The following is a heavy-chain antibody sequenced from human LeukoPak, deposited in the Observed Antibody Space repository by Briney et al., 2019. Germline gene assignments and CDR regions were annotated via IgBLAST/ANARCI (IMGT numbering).Heavy chain of an antibody. Sequence: ASVKVSCKASGYTFTGYYMHWVRQAPGKGLEWMGGFDPEDGETIYAQKFQGRVTMTEDTSTDTAYMELSSLRSEDTAVYYCATGGSGSYWYYYGMDVWGQGTTVTVSS. D-gene: IGHD3-10*01. CDR2: FDPEDGET. CDR3: ATGGSGSYWYYYGMDV. J-gene: IGHJ6*02. CDR1: GYTFTGYY. V-gene: IGHV1-24*01.